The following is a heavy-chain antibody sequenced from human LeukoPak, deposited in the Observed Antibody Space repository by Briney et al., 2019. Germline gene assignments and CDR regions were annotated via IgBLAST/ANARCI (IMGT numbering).Heavy chain of an antibody. Sequence: SETLSLTCTVSVGSISSYYWSCIRHPPRKGLEWIGYIYYSGSTNYNPSLKSRVTISVDTSKNQFSLKLSSVTAADTPVYYCARDRVLDYWGQGTLVTVSS. V-gene: IGHV4-59*01. CDR1: VGSISSYY. CDR3: ARDRVLDY. CDR2: IYYSGST. J-gene: IGHJ4*02.